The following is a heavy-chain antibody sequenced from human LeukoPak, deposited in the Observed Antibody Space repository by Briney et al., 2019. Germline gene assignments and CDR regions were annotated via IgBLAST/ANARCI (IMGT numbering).Heavy chain of an antibody. CDR1: GYIFTTYG. CDR2: ISGSTGNT. V-gene: IGHV1-18*01. CDR3: ARVIVVAAGNSMGPDAFDI. Sequence: ASVKVSCEASGYIFTTYGISWVRQAPGQGPEWMGWISGSTGNTLYAKTVQGRVTMTRDTSISTAYMELSRLRSDDTAVYYCARVIVVAAGNSMGPDAFDIWGQGTMVTVSS. D-gene: IGHD2-2*01. J-gene: IGHJ3*02.